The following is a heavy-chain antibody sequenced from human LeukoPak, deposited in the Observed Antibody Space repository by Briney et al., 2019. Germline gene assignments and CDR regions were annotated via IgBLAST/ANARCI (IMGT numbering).Heavy chain of an antibody. CDR3: AALGITMIGGV. CDR1: GFTFSSYS. D-gene: IGHD3-10*02. V-gene: IGHV3-48*04. Sequence: GGSLRLSCAASGFTFSSYSMNWVRQAPGKGLEWVSYISSSGSTIYYADSVKGRFTISRDNAKNSLYLQMNSLRAEDTAVYYCAALGITMIGGVWGKGTTVTISS. CDR2: ISSSGSTI. J-gene: IGHJ6*04.